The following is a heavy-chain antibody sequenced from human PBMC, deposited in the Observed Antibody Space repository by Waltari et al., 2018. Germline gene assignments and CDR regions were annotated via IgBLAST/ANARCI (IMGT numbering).Heavy chain of an antibody. D-gene: IGHD5-12*01. Sequence: QVQLVQSGAEVKKPGSSVKVSCKASGGTFSSYALRWVRQAPGQGLEWMGGIIPIFGTANDAQKFQGSVTITADESTSTAYMELSSLRSEDTAVYYCASRDGYNPRRPMRYWGQGTLVTVSS. J-gene: IGHJ4*02. CDR2: IIPIFGTA. CDR1: GGTFSSYA. V-gene: IGHV1-69*01. CDR3: ASRDGYNPRRPMRY.